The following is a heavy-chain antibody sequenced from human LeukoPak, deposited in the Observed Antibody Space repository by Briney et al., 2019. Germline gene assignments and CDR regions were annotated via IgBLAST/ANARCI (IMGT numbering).Heavy chain of an antibody. CDR1: GGSIGSHY. CDR3: ARASRWLLRY. J-gene: IGHJ4*02. V-gene: IGHV4-34*01. D-gene: IGHD5-24*01. Sequence: SETLSLTCTVSGGSIGSHYWTWIRQPPGKGLEWIGEINHSGSTNYNPSLKSRVTISVDTSKNQFSLKLSSVTAADTAVYYCARASRWLLRYWGQGALVTVSS. CDR2: INHSGST.